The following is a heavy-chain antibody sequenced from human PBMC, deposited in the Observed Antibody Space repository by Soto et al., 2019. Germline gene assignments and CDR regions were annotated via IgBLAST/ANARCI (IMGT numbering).Heavy chain of an antibody. CDR3: ARVPINYGDYGLYDAFDI. Sequence: QVQLVQSGAEVKKPGASVKVSCKASGYTFTSYGISWVRQAPGQGLEWMGWISAYNGNTNYAQKLQGRVTMTTDTSTSTAYMELRSLRSDDTAVYYCARVPINYGDYGLYDAFDIWGQGTMVTVSS. CDR1: GYTFTSYG. D-gene: IGHD4-17*01. V-gene: IGHV1-18*01. J-gene: IGHJ3*02. CDR2: ISAYNGNT.